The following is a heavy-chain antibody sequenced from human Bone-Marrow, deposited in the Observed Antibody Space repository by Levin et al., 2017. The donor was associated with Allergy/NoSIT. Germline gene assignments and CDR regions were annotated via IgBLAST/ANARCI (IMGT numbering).Heavy chain of an antibody. Sequence: GGSLRLSCAASGFTFSSYSMNWVRQAPGRGLEWVSYISRSSSTISYADSVKGRFTISRDNAKNSLYLQMNSLRDEDTAVYYCARPDCSGTSCYYFFDSCGQGTLVTVSS. D-gene: IGHD2-2*01. V-gene: IGHV3-48*02. J-gene: IGHJ4*02. CDR3: ARPDCSGTSCYYFFDS. CDR1: GFTFSSYS. CDR2: ISRSSSTI.